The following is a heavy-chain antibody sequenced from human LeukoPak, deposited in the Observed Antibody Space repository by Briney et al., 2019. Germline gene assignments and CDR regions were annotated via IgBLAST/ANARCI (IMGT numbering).Heavy chain of an antibody. D-gene: IGHD1-26*01. J-gene: IGHJ4*02. CDR3: ARDREVGATGYYFDY. V-gene: IGHV4-59*11. Sequence: SETLSLTCTVSGGSISSHYWSWIRQPPGKGLEWIGYIYYSGSTNYNPSLKSRVTISVDTSKNQFSLKLSSVTAADTAVYYCARDREVGATGYYFDYWGQGTLVTVSS. CDR2: IYYSGST. CDR1: GGSISSHY.